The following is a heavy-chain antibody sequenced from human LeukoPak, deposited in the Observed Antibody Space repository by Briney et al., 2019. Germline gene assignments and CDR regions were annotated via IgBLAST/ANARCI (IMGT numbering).Heavy chain of an antibody. Sequence: GGSLRLSCAASGFTFSSYGMHWVRQAPGKGLEWVAFIRYDGSNKYYADSVKGRFTISRDNAKNSLYLQMNSLRAEDTAVYYGARTYWVVTGPAFDIWGQGTMVTVSS. D-gene: IGHD2-21*02. CDR1: GFTFSSYG. CDR2: IRYDGSNK. V-gene: IGHV3-30*02. J-gene: IGHJ3*02. CDR3: ARTYWVVTGPAFDI.